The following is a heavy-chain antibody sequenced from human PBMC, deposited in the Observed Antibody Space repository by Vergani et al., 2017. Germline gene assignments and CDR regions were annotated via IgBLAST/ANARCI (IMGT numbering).Heavy chain of an antibody. CDR1: GASVNRANYY. D-gene: IGHD1-26*01. J-gene: IGHJ4*02. CDR2: MHTTGTT. CDR3: AREATRSWD. V-gene: IGHV4-61*02. Sequence: QVQLQESGPGLVKPSETLSLTCTVSGASVNRANYYWSWIRQTPGTGLEWIGRMHTTGTTNYNPSLKSRATISVDTSKNQFSLNLSSVTAADTAVYYCAREATRSWDWGQGTLVTVSS.